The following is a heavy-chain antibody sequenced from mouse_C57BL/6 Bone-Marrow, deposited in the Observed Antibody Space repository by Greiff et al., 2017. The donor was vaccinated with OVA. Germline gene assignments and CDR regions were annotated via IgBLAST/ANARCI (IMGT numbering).Heavy chain of an antibody. CDR2: IDPETGGT. V-gene: IGHV1-15*01. Sequence: VQLQQSGAELVRPGASVTLSCKASGYTFTDSEMHWVKQTPVQGLEWIGAIDPETGGTAYNQKFKGKALLTADKSSSTAYMELRSLTSEDSAVDYCKRACSGNDAMDKWGQGTSATV. CDR3: KRACSGNDAMDK. CDR1: GYTFTDSE. D-gene: IGHD1-1*01. J-gene: IGHJ4*01.